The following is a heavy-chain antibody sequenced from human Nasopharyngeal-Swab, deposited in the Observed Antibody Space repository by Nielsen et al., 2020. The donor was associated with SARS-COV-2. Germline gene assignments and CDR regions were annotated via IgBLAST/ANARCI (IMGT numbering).Heavy chain of an antibody. D-gene: IGHD6-6*01. CDR3: ARGEDSSSSTHSIRYYYYGMDV. CDR2: INHSGST. CDR1: GGSFSGYY. V-gene: IGHV4-34*01. J-gene: IGHJ6*02. Sequence: GSLRLSCAVYGGSFSGYYWSWIRQPPGQGLEWIGEINHSGSTNYDPSLKSRVTISVDTSKNQFSLELSSVTAADTAVYYCARGEDSSSSTHSIRYYYYGMDVWGQGTTVTVSS.